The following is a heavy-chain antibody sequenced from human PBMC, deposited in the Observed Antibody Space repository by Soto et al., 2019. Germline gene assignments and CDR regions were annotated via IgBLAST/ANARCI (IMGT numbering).Heavy chain of an antibody. V-gene: IGHV4-59*01. Sequence: PSETLSLTCTVSGGSMRGSFWSWIRQPPGKGLEWIGYIYYSGSTDYNPSLKSRVTISVDTSKNQSSAKLTSVTAADTAVYYCARGAGYSSSWPFDPWGQGTLVTVSS. D-gene: IGHD6-13*01. CDR3: ARGAGYSSSWPFDP. J-gene: IGHJ5*02. CDR1: GGSMRGSF. CDR2: IYYSGST.